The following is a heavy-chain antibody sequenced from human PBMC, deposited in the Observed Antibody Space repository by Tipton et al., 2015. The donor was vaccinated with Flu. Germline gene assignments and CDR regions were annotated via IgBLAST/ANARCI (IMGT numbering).Heavy chain of an antibody. V-gene: IGHV4-4*07. D-gene: IGHD2-15*01. J-gene: IGHJ4*02. CDR1: GGSISNYY. Sequence: TLSLTCTVSGGSISNYYWSWIRQPAGKGLEWIGRIYTAESTNYNPSLKSRVTMSVDTSKNQFSLNLSSVTAADTAVYYCARRVPGVAANYFDYWGQGTLVTVSS. CDR2: IYTAEST. CDR3: ARRVPGVAANYFDY.